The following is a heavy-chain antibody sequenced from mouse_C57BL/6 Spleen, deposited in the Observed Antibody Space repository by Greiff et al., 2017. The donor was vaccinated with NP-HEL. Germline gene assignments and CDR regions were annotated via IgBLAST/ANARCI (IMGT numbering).Heavy chain of an antibody. D-gene: IGHD2-3*01. CDR3: ARTSDGYYGYFDV. CDR2: IDPSDSET. Sequence: QVQLQQPGAELVRPGSSVKLSCKASGYTFTSYWMHWVKQRPIQGLEWIGNIDPSDSETHYNQKFKDKATLTVDKSSSTAYMQLSSLTSEDSAVYYCARTSDGYYGYFDVWGTGTTVTVSS. CDR1: GYTFTSYW. J-gene: IGHJ1*03. V-gene: IGHV1-52*01.